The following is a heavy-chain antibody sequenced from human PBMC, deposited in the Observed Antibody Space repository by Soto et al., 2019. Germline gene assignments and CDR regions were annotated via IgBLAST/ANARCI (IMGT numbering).Heavy chain of an antibody. V-gene: IGHV4-34*01. CDR2: INHSGST. CDR3: ARGTTVTTYYGMDV. Sequence: QVQLQQWGAGLLKPSETLSLTCAVYGGSFSGYYWSWIRQPPGKGLEWIGEINHSGSTNYNPSLQSRVTISVATSKNQCSLKLSSVTAADTAVYYCARGTTVTTYYGMDVWGQGTTVTVSS. CDR1: GGSFSGYY. D-gene: IGHD4-17*01. J-gene: IGHJ6*02.